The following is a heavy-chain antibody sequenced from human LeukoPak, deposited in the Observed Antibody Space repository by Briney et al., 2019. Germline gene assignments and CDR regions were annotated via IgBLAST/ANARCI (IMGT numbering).Heavy chain of an antibody. CDR3: ARVRTTGINDAFDI. Sequence: ASVKVSCKASGYTFTGYYMHWVRQAPGQGLEWMGWINPNSGGTNYAQKFQGRVTMTRDTAISTAYMELSSLRSADTAVYYCARVRTTGINDAFDIWGQGTMVTVSS. J-gene: IGHJ3*02. V-gene: IGHV1-2*02. D-gene: IGHD4-17*01. CDR1: GYTFTGYY. CDR2: INPNSGGT.